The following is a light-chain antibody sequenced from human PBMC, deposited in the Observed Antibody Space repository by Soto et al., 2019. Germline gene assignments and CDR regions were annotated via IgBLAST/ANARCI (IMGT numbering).Light chain of an antibody. Sequence: EIVLTQFPDTLSLSPGERAIFSCRDSQRVGSDYLAWYQQIPGQAPRVXMSGASTRATGIPDRFSGSGAGTEFTLTISRLEPGDFEVFYCQQSSRSTITFGQGTRLEIK. CDR2: GAS. CDR1: QRVGSDY. J-gene: IGKJ5*01. CDR3: QQSSRSTIT. V-gene: IGKV3-20*01.